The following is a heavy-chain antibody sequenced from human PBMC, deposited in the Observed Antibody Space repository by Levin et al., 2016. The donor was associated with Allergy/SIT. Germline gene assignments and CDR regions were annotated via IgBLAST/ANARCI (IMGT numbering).Heavy chain of an antibody. CDR3: ARDAYSSSWSAGRGSYYYYGMDV. V-gene: IGHV3-33*01. CDR1: GFTFSSYG. D-gene: IGHD6-13*01. Sequence: GESLKISCAASGFTFSSYGMHWVRQAPGKGLEWVAVIWYDGSNKYYADSVKGRFTISRDNSKNTLYLQMNSLRAEDTAVYYCARDAYSSSWSAGRGSYYYYGMDVWGQGTTVTVSS. J-gene: IGHJ6*02. CDR2: IWYDGSNK.